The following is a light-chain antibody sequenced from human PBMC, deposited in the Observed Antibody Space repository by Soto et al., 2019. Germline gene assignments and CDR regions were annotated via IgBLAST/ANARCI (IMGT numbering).Light chain of an antibody. J-gene: IGKJ1*01. Sequence: DIQMTQSPSTLSASVGDRVTITCRASQSISSWLAWYQQKPGKAPKLLIYKASSLESGVPSRFSGSGSGTEFTLTIRSLQPDEFATYYCQHYNTYPWTFGQGTKVEIK. CDR2: KAS. CDR1: QSISSW. V-gene: IGKV1-5*03. CDR3: QHYNTYPWT.